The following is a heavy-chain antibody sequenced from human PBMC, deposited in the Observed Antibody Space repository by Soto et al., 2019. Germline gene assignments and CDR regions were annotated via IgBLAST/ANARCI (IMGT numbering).Heavy chain of an antibody. CDR1: GGSISRSSYY. CDR2: IYYSGST. Sequence: QLQLQESGPGLVKPSETLSLTCAVSGGSISRSSYYWGWIRQPPGKGLEWIGSIYYSGSTYYNPSLKSRVTISVDTSKNQSSLKPSSVTAADTAMYYCARVPHLGSRLPFDYWGQGTLVTVSS. V-gene: IGHV4-39*01. J-gene: IGHJ4*02. D-gene: IGHD6-25*01. CDR3: ARVPHLGSRLPFDY.